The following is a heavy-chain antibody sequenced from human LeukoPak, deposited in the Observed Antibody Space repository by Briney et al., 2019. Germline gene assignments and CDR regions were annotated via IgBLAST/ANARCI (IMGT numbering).Heavy chain of an antibody. J-gene: IGHJ5*02. D-gene: IGHD3-3*01. CDR1: GGSITSSSYN. V-gene: IGHV4-39*07. CDR3: ARLPFWSLNWFDP. Sequence: PAETLSLTCTVSGGSITSSSYNWGWIRQSPGKGLEWIGSFHYSGSTYYNPSLKSRVTISVDTSKNQFSLKLSSVTAADTAVYYCARLPFWSLNWFDPWGQGTLVTVSS. CDR2: FHYSGST.